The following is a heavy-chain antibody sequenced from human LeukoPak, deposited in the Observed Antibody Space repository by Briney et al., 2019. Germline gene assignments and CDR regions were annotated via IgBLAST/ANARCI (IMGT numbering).Heavy chain of an antibody. Sequence: SGGSLRLSCAASEFTFSRYWMSWVRQAPGKGLEWVANIKEDGSEKYYVDSVKGRFTISRDNSKNTLYLQMNSLRAEDTAVYYCAKELVDSSGYYYFDYWGQGTLVTVSS. D-gene: IGHD3-22*01. J-gene: IGHJ4*02. V-gene: IGHV3-7*03. CDR1: EFTFSRYW. CDR3: AKELVDSSGYYYFDY. CDR2: IKEDGSEK.